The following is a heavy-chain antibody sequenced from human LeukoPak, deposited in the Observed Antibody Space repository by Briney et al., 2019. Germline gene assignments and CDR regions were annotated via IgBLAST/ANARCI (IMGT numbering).Heavy chain of an antibody. Sequence: SETLSLTCAVYGGSFSGYYWSWIRQPPGKGLEWIGEINHSGSTNYNPSLKSRVTMSVDTSKNQFSLKLSSLTAADTAMYYCARRDPHGDYGGKIRYYYYMDVWGKGATITTSS. CDR2: INHSGST. CDR1: GGSFSGYY. V-gene: IGHV4-34*01. J-gene: IGHJ6*03. D-gene: IGHD4-23*01. CDR3: ARRDPHGDYGGKIRYYYYMDV.